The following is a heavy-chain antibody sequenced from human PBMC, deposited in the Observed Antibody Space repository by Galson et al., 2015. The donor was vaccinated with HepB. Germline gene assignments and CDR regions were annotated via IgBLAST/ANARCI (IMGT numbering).Heavy chain of an antibody. CDR2: IRYDGSNK. J-gene: IGHJ6*03. CDR1: GFTFSSYG. CDR3: ARGNYGGNYYYYYMDV. Sequence: SLRLSCAASGFTFSSYGMHWVRQAPGKGLEWVAFIRYDGSNKYYADSVKGRFTISRDNSKNTLFLQMNSLRAEDTAVYYCARGNYGGNYYYYYMDVWGRGTTVTVSS. V-gene: IGHV3-30*02. D-gene: IGHD4-23*01.